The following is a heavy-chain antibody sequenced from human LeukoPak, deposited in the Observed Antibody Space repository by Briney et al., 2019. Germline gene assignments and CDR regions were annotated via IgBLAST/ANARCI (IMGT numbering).Heavy chain of an antibody. Sequence: GGSLRLSCAASGFTFSTYWMHWVRQAPGKGLVWVSRINSDGSSTSYADSVKGRFTISRDNAKNTLYLQMNSLRAEDTAVYCCASGIFSYPDYWGQGTLVTVSS. CDR3: ASGIFSYPDY. CDR1: GFTFSTYW. J-gene: IGHJ4*02. CDR2: INSDGSST. D-gene: IGHD3-3*02. V-gene: IGHV3-74*01.